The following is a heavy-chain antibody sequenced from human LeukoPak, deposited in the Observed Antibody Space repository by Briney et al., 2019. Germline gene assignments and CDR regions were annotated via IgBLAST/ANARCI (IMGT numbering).Heavy chain of an antibody. Sequence: GASVKVSCKASGYTFTGYYMHWVRQAPGQGLEWMGGIIPIFGTANYAQKFQGRVTITADESTSTAYMELSSLRSEDTAVYYCARGRYYYDSSGYPHDYWGQGTLVTVSS. CDR2: IIPIFGTA. CDR1: GYTFTGYY. D-gene: IGHD3-22*01. CDR3: ARGRYYYDSSGYPHDY. V-gene: IGHV1-69*13. J-gene: IGHJ4*02.